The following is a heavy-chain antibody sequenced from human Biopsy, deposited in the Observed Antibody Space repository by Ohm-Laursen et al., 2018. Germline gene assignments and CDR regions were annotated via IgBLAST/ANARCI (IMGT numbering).Heavy chain of an antibody. Sequence: PGTLSLTCTVSGDSINNYYWSWIRQPAGKGLEWIGRIYTSGSPNYNPSLESRVTMSVDTSKNQFPLNLRSVTAADTAVYYCARGTGRYYVYGAFDIWGQGTVVTVSS. CDR3: ARGTGRYYVYGAFDI. J-gene: IGHJ3*02. V-gene: IGHV4-4*07. CDR1: GDSINNYY. CDR2: IYTSGSP. D-gene: IGHD1-26*01.